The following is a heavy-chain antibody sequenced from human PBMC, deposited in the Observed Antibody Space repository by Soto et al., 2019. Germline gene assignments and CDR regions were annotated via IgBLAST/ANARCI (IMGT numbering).Heavy chain of an antibody. V-gene: IGHV3-23*01. CDR1: GFTSSSYS. CDR2: NSGSGGST. CDR3: ATFGYCSSTSGYTAFDH. Sequence: LRVSYAASGFTSSSYSMTWVLHAPWSGMQWVSANSGSGGSTYYADSVKGRFTISRDNSKNTLYLQMNSLRAEDTAVYYCATFGYCSSTSGYTAFDHLGQGTLVTVS. J-gene: IGHJ4*02. D-gene: IGHD2-2*02.